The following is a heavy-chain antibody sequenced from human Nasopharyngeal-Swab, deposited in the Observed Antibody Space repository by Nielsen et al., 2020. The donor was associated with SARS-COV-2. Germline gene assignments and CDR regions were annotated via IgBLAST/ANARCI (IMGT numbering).Heavy chain of an antibody. CDR3: ARQSVRSIVVVVAVKGYYYMDV. Sequence: SETLSLTCTVSGGSISSSSYYWGWIRQPPGKGLEWIGSIYYSGSTYYNPSLKSRVTISVDTSKNQFSLKLSSVTAADTAVYYCARQSVRSIVVVVAVKGYYYMDVWGKGTTVTVS. D-gene: IGHD2-15*01. V-gene: IGHV4-39*01. CDR1: GGSISSSSYY. J-gene: IGHJ6*03. CDR2: IYYSGST.